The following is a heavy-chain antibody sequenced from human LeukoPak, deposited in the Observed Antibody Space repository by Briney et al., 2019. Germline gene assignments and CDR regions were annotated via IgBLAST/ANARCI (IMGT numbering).Heavy chain of an antibody. CDR3: ARDLGDCSSTSCYSFDY. J-gene: IGHJ4*02. V-gene: IGHV1-8*03. CDR2: INPNSGNR. CDR1: GYTFTSLD. Sequence: GASVKVSCKTSGYTFTSLDINWVRQATGQGLEWMGWINPNSGNRGYAQQFQGRVTITRDTSIRTAYMELTNLRSEDTAVYYCARDLGDCSSTSCYSFDYWGQGTLVTVSS. D-gene: IGHD2-2*01.